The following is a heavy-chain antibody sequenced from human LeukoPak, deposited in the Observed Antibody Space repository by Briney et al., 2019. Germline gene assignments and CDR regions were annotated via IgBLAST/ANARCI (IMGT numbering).Heavy chain of an antibody. CDR3: ARNGAGRSSFSDY. V-gene: IGHV3-30*03. Sequence: PGGSLRLSCAASGFTFSSYGMHRVRQAPGKGLEWVAVISYDGSNKYYADSVKGRFTISRDNSKNTLYLQMNSLRAEDTAVYYCARNGAGRSSFSDYWGQGTLVTVSS. J-gene: IGHJ4*02. CDR1: GFTFSSYG. CDR2: ISYDGSNK. D-gene: IGHD1-26*01.